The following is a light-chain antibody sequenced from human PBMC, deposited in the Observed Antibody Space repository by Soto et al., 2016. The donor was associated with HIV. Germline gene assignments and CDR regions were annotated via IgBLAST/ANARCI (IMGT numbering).Light chain of an antibody. CDR3: EVWDDIGDQRV. J-gene: IGLJ2*01. Sequence: SYELTQPPSVSVAPGKTARVTCGGNNIGDEAVHWFQQKPGQAPVLVVYDDNYRPSGIPERFSGSNSGHTATLTISRVEAGDEADYYCEVWDDIGDQRVFGGGTKVTVV. CDR1: NIGDEA. CDR2: DDN. V-gene: IGLV3-21*03.